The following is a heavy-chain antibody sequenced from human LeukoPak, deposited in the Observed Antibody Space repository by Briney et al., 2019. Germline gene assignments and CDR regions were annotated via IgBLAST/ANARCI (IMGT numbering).Heavy chain of an antibody. V-gene: IGHV3-48*04. CDR3: ARSHLWFGELFSLYYFDY. CDR2: ISSSGSTI. CDR1: GFTFSSYS. Sequence: GGSLRLSCAASGFTFSSYSMNWVRQAPGKGLEWVSSISSSGSTIYYADSVKGRFTISRDNAKNSLYLQMNSLRAEDTAVYYCARSHLWFGELFSLYYFDYWGQGTLVTVSS. J-gene: IGHJ4*02. D-gene: IGHD3-10*01.